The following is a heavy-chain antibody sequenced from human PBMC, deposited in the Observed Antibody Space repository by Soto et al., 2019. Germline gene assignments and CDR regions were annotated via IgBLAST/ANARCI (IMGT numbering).Heavy chain of an antibody. Sequence: ASVKVSCKASGYTFASYAMHWGRQAPGQRLEWMGWINAGNGNTKYSQKFQGRVTITRDTSASTAYMELSSLRSEDTAVYYCARDLGQQLVLFMDVWGQGTTVTVSS. V-gene: IGHV1-3*01. CDR2: INAGNGNT. J-gene: IGHJ6*02. D-gene: IGHD6-13*01. CDR1: GYTFASYA. CDR3: ARDLGQQLVLFMDV.